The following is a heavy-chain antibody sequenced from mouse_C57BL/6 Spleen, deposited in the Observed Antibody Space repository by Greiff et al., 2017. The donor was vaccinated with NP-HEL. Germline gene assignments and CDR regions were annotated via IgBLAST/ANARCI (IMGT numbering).Heavy chain of an antibody. D-gene: IGHD1-1*01. V-gene: IGHV1-55*01. CDR2: IYPGSAST. J-gene: IGHJ1*03. CDR3: AREGGRGSSSPWYFDV. Sequence: QVQLQQPGAELVKPGASVKMSCKASGYTFTSYWITWVKQRPGQGLEWIGDIYPGSASTNYNEKFKSKATLTVDTSSSTAYMQLSSLTSEDSAVYYCAREGGRGSSSPWYFDVWGTGTTVTVSS. CDR1: GYTFTSYW.